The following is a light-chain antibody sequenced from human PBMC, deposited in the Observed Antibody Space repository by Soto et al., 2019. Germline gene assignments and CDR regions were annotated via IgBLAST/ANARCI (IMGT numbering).Light chain of an antibody. V-gene: IGKV3-15*01. CDR3: HQYNNWPPWT. CDR1: QSLGGN. Sequence: TLAVSPGDTATLSFSASQSLGGNLAXYQXXPXXXXXLXXXRASSRAKGVPARFSASGAGTEFTLTISGLQSEDFAVYCCHQYNNWPPWTFGPGTKVDIK. J-gene: IGKJ1*01. CDR2: RAS.